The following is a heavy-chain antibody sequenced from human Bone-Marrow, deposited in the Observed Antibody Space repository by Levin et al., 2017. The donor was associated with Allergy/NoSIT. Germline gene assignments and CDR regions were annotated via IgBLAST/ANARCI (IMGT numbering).Heavy chain of an antibody. J-gene: IGHJ6*02. Sequence: PSETLSLTCTVSGGSISSSSYYWGWIRQPPGKGLEWIGTIYYSGSTYYNPSLKSRVTISIDMSKNQFSLKLSSVTAADTAVYYCAREVAYDGPSDYSGMDAWGQGTTVTVSS. CDR2: IYYSGST. D-gene: IGHD5-12*01. V-gene: IGHV4-39*07. CDR3: AREVAYDGPSDYSGMDA. CDR1: GGSISSSSYY.